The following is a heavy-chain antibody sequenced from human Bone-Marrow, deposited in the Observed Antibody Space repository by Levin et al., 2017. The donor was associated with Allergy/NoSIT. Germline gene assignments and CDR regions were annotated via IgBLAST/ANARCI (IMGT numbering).Heavy chain of an antibody. V-gene: IGHV4-39*01. J-gene: IGHJ4*02. Sequence: LQTLSLTCTVSGGSISSSSYYWGWVRQPPGKGLEWIGSIYYTGSTYYNPSLRGRLTISVDTSRNQFSLKLSSVTAADTAVYYCASEYSGSPGYWGQGTLVTVSS. D-gene: IGHD2/OR15-2a*01. CDR3: ASEYSGSPGY. CDR1: GGSISSSSYY. CDR2: IYYTGST.